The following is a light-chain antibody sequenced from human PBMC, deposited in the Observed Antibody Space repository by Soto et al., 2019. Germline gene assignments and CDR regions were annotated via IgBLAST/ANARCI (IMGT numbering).Light chain of an antibody. CDR2: EGN. V-gene: IGLV2-23*01. CDR1: SSDVGSYNF. CDR3: SSYAGSPPPV. Sequence: QSALTQPASVSGSPGQSITISCTGTSSDVGSYNFVSWYQQHPGKAPKLMIYEGNKRPSGVSNRFSGSKSGNTASLTISGLQAEDEADYYCSSYAGSPPPVFGGGTKLTVL. J-gene: IGLJ2*01.